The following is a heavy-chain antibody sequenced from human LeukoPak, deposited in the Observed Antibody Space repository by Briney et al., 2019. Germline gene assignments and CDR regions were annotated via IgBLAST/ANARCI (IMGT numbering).Heavy chain of an antibody. CDR2: IWYDGSNK. V-gene: IGHV3-33*01. CDR3: ARALRLVGANPLGDFFDY. Sequence: PGRCLRLSCAASGFTFSSYGMHWVRQAPGKGLEWVAVIWYDGSNKYYADSVKGRFTISRDNSKNTLYLQMNSLRAEDTAVYYCARALRLVGANPLGDFFDYWGQGTLVTVSS. CDR1: GFTFSSYG. D-gene: IGHD1-26*01. J-gene: IGHJ4*02.